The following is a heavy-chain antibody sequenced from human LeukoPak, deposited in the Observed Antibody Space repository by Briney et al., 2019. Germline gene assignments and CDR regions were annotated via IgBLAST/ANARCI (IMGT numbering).Heavy chain of an antibody. D-gene: IGHD3-9*01. V-gene: IGHV1-8*01. J-gene: IGHJ4*02. CDR3: VFFFKQKTAYEILTGYYPY. CDR1: GYTFTSYD. Sequence: ASVKVSWKASGYTFTSYDINWVPQATGQGLEWMGWLNPNSGNTGYAQKFRGRVTMTRNTSISTAYLELSSLRSEDTAVYYCVFFFKQKTAYEILTGYYPYWGQGTLVTVSS. CDR2: LNPNSGNT.